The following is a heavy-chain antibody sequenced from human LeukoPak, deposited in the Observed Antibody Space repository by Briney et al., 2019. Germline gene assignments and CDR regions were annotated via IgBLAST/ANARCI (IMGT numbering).Heavy chain of an antibody. CDR1: GFIFGGYT. CDR3: ASRRSGWPNDAFDI. Sequence: GGSLRLSCAGSGFIFGGYTMNWVRQAPGKGLEWLSYISPSGENKLYADSVRGRFSISRDNAKNSAYLQMDSLRAEDTAVYYCASRRSGWPNDAFDIWGQGTMVTVTS. V-gene: IGHV3-48*01. J-gene: IGHJ3*02. D-gene: IGHD6-19*01. CDR2: ISPSGENK.